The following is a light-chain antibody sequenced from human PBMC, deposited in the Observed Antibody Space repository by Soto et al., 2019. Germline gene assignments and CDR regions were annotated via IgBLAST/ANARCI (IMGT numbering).Light chain of an antibody. CDR1: QSISNN. Sequence: EIVMTQSPDTLSVSPGERATLSCRASQSISNNLAWYQQKPGQAPRLLIYSTSTRAIGIPARFSGSGSGTEFTLTISSLQSEDFSVYYCQQYSKWPLTFGGGTKVDI. J-gene: IGKJ4*01. CDR2: STS. V-gene: IGKV3-15*01. CDR3: QQYSKWPLT.